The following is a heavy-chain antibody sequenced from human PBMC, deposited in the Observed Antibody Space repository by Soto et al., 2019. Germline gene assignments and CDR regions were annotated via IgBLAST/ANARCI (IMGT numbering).Heavy chain of an antibody. CDR1: GGSFSGYY. CDR3: ARRPITMVRGVNFWFDP. D-gene: IGHD3-10*01. Sequence: SETLSLTCAVYGGSFSGYYWSWIRQPPGKGLEWIGEINHSGSTNYNPSLKSRVTISVDTSKNQFSLKLSSVTAADTAVYYCARRPITMVRGVNFWFDPWGQGTLVTVS. J-gene: IGHJ5*02. CDR2: INHSGST. V-gene: IGHV4-34*01.